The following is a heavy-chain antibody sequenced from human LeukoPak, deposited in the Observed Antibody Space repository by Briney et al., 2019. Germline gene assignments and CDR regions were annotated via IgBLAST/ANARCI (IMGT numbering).Heavy chain of an antibody. D-gene: IGHD5-18*01. J-gene: IGHJ4*02. CDR2: INPNSGGT. CDR1: GYTFTGYY. CDR3: ASVSGYSYGLDY. V-gene: IGHV1-2*02. Sequence: ASVKVSCEASGYTFTGYYMHWVRQAPGQGLEWMGWINPNSGGTNYAQKFQGRVTMTRDTSISTAYMELSRLRSDDTAVYYCASVSGYSYGLDYWGQGTLVTVSS.